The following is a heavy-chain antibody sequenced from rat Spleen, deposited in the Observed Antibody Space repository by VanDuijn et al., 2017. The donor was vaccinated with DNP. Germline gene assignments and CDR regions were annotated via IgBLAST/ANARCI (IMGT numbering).Heavy chain of an antibody. CDR2: ISDEGSTT. D-gene: IGHD1-1*01. CDR1: GFTFSDYY. J-gene: IGHJ2*01. CDR3: ARATTVVFDS. V-gene: IGHV5-22*01. Sequence: EVQLVESGGGLVQPGRSLRLSCAASGFTFSDYYMAWVRQAPKKGLEWVASISDEGSTTYNGDSVKGRFTISRDNAKSTLFLQMNSLGSEDTATYYCARATTVVFDSWGQGVMVTVSS.